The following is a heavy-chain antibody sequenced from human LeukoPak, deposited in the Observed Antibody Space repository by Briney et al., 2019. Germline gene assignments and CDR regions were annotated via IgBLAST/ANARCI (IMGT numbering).Heavy chain of an antibody. CDR3: AKDYGYYYDSSGYYPGAFDI. CDR1: GFTFSSYA. CDR2: ISGSGGST. Sequence: PGGSLRLSCAASGFTFSSYATSWVRQAPGKGLEWVSAISGSGGSTYYADSVKGRFTISRDNSKNTLYLQMNSLRAEDTAVYYCAKDYGYYYDSSGYYPGAFDIWGQGTMVTVSS. J-gene: IGHJ3*02. D-gene: IGHD3-22*01. V-gene: IGHV3-23*01.